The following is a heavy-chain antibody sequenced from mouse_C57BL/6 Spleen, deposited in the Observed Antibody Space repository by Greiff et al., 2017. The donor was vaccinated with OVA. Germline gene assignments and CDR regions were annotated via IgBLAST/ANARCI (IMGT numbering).Heavy chain of an antibody. CDR1: GFTFSDYG. D-gene: IGHD4-1*01. CDR2: ISSGSSTI. V-gene: IGHV5-17*01. Sequence: VQLKESGGGLVKPGGSLKLSCAASGFTFSDYGMHWVRQAPEKGLEWVAYISSGSSTIYSAATVKGRFTISRDNAKNTLFLQMTSLRSEDTAMYYCAKGRNWDGFDYWGQGTTLTVSS. J-gene: IGHJ2*01. CDR3: AKGRNWDGFDY.